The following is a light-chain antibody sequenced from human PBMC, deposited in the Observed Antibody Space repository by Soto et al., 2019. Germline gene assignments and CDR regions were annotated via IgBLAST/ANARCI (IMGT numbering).Light chain of an antibody. CDR3: QRYGSSGT. V-gene: IGKV3-20*01. J-gene: IGKJ1*01. CDR1: QSVSNNY. Sequence: EIVLTQSPGTLSLSQGERATLSCRPSQSVSNNYLAWYQQKPGQAPRLLIYGASNRATGIPDRFSGSGSGTDFTLTISRLEPEDFAVYYCQRYGSSGTFGQGTKVDI. CDR2: GAS.